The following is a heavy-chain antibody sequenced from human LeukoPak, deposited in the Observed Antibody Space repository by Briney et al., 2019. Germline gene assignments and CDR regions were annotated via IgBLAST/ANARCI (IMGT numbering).Heavy chain of an antibody. D-gene: IGHD2-2*01. CDR1: GFTFSSYP. CDR3: AKRGTVSTSTPLFLDY. CDR2: ITVSDGRT. J-gene: IGHJ4*02. V-gene: IGHV3-23*01. Sequence: GGSLRLSCAASGFTFSSYPMYWVRQAPGKGLEWVSLITVSDGRTYYADSVKGRFTISRDNSKNTLCLQMNSLRAEDTAVYYCAKRGTVSTSTPLFLDYWGQGTPVTVSS.